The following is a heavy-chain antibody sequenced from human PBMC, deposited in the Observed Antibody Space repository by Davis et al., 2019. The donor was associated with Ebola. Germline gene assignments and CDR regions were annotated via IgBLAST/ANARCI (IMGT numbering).Heavy chain of an antibody. CDR3: ARLYIVVVPAAISRTPRTYYYYGMDV. D-gene: IGHD2-2*01. CDR2: IIPIFGTA. V-gene: IGHV1-69*05. CDR1: GGTFSSYA. Sequence: AASVKVSCKASGGTFSSYAISWVRQAPGQGLEWMGGIIPIFGTANYAQKFQGRVTMTTDTSTSTAYMELRSLRSDDTAVYYCARLYIVVVPAAISRTPRTYYYYGMDVWGQGTTVTVSS. J-gene: IGHJ6*02.